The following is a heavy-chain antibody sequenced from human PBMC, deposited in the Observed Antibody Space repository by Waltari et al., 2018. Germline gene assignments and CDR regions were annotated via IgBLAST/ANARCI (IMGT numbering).Heavy chain of an antibody. V-gene: IGHV4-34*01. CDR2: INHSGST. CDR1: GCSFSGYL. CDR3: ARGVVGANGDAFDI. J-gene: IGHJ3*02. D-gene: IGHD1-26*01. Sequence: QVQLQQWGAGLLKPSDTLSLTCAVYGCSFSGYLWNWIRQPPGKGLEWIGEINHSGSTNYNPSLKSRVTISVDTSKNQFSLKLSSVTAADTAVYYCARGVVGANGDAFDIWGQGTMVTVSS.